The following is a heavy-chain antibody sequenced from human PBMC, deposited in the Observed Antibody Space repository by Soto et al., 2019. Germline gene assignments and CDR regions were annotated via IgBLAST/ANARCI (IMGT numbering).Heavy chain of an antibody. V-gene: IGHV1-69*06. J-gene: IGHJ3*02. CDR2: IIPIFGTA. CDR1: GGTFSSYA. CDR3: AREPSYYDSLTAPLDAFDI. D-gene: IGHD3-9*01. Sequence: QVQLVQSGAEVKKPGSSVKVSCKASGGTFSSYAISWVRQAPGQGLEWMGGIIPIFGTANYAQKFQGRVTITADKSTSTAYMELSSLRSEDTAVYYCAREPSYYDSLTAPLDAFDIWGQGTMVTVSS.